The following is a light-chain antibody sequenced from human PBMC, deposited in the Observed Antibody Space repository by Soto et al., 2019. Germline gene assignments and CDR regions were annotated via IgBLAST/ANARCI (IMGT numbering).Light chain of an antibody. CDR3: QQSYTNPPT. CDR1: QSLSNY. J-gene: IGKJ2*01. CDR2: GAS. Sequence: DIQLTQSPSSLSASIGGRVTISCRSSQSLSNYLTRYQQKPGKAPKLVIFGASTLQTGVPSTFSGSGSGTDFTLTIASLQVEDFATYCCQQSYTNPPTFGQGTKGEIK. V-gene: IGKV1-39*01.